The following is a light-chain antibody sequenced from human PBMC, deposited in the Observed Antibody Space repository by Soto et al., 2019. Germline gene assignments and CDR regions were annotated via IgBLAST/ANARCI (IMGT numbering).Light chain of an antibody. Sequence: IQMTQSPSSLSASAGDRVTITCRSSQNISRFLNWYQQKQGKAPNLVIYAVSSLHTGVPSRFTGSGSGTDFTLTISSLQPADFATYFCQQSYNPPPTFGQGTKVEIK. J-gene: IGKJ1*01. CDR3: QQSYNPPPT. V-gene: IGKV1-39*01. CDR2: AVS. CDR1: QNISRF.